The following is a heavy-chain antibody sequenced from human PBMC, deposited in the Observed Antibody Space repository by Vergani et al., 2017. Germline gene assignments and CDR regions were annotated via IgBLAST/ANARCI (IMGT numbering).Heavy chain of an antibody. CDR2: IRSKADGQAT. CDR1: GFTFGYYA. D-gene: IGHD3-10*01. Sequence: EVQLVESGGDLVQPGRSLRPSCTASGFTFGYYAMDWFRQAPGQGLEWVGGIRSKADGQATIYAASVKGRFTISRDDSKSIAYLQMNNLQTEDIAMYYCVRDQVTMLRGSDALDRWGEGTMVTVSS. J-gene: IGHJ3*02. V-gene: IGHV3-49*03. CDR3: VRDQVTMLRGSDALDR.